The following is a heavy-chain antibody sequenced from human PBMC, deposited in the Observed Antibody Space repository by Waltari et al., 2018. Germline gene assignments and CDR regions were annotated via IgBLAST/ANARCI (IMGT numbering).Heavy chain of an antibody. J-gene: IGHJ3*02. CDR1: GGSISSHY. V-gene: IGHV4-59*11. D-gene: IGHD3-10*01. CDR2: IYYSGST. Sequence: QVQLQESGPGLVKPSETLSLTCTVSGGSISSHYWSWIRQPPGKGLEWLGYIYYSGSTNYNPSLKSRVTISVDTSKNQFSLKLSSVTAADTAVYYCARVYGSGSYYNFDAFDIWGQGTMVTVSS. CDR3: ARVYGSGSYYNFDAFDI.